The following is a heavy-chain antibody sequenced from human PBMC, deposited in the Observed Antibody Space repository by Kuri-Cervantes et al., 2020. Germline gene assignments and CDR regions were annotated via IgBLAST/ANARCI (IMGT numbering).Heavy chain of an antibody. CDR1: GSTFSSYG. D-gene: IGHD3-16*02. V-gene: IGHV3-33*01. CDR3: ARALVPSYDYIWGSYRWLYFDY. J-gene: IGHJ4*02. Sequence: EGSLRLSCAASGSTFSSYGMHWVRQAPGKGLEWVAVIWYDGSNKYYADSVKGRFTISRDNAKNPLYLQMNSLRAEDTAVYYCARALVPSYDYIWGSYRWLYFDYWGQGTLVTVSS. CDR2: IWYDGSNK.